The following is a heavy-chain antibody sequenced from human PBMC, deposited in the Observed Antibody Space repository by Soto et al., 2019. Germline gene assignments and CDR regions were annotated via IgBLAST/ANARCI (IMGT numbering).Heavy chain of an antibody. CDR2: ISYDGSNK. D-gene: IGHD2-15*01. V-gene: IGHV3-30-3*01. Sequence: QVQLVESGGGVVQPGRSLRLSCAASGFTFSSYAMHWVRQAPGKGLEWVAVISYDGSNKYYADSVKGRFTISRDNSKNTLYLQMNSLKAEDTAVYYCARALDINVGWFDPWGQGTLVTVSS. CDR1: GFTFSSYA. J-gene: IGHJ5*02. CDR3: ARALDINVGWFDP.